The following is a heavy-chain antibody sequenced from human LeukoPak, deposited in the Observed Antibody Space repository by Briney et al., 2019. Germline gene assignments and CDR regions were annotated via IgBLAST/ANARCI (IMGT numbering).Heavy chain of an antibody. V-gene: IGHV3-30*04. D-gene: IGHD3-10*01. CDR1: GFTFSSYA. J-gene: IGHJ4*02. Sequence: GRSLRLSCAASGFTFSSYAMHWVRQAPGKGLEWVAVISYDGSNKYYADSVKGRFTISRDNSKSTLYLQMNSLRAEDTAVYYCASLWFGELFPFDYWGQGTLVTVSS. CDR2: ISYDGSNK. CDR3: ASLWFGELFPFDY.